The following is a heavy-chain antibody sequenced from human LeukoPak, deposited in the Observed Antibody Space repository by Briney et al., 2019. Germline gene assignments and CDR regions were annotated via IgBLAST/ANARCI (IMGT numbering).Heavy chain of an antibody. CDR3: AKGGDDFWSGPDY. Sequence: PGRSLRLSCAASGFTFSSYGMHWVRQAPGKGLEWVAVISYDGSNKYYADSVKGRFTISRDNSKNTLYLQMNSLRAEDTAVYYCAKGGDDFWSGPDYWGQGTLVTASS. V-gene: IGHV3-30*18. D-gene: IGHD3-3*01. J-gene: IGHJ4*02. CDR2: ISYDGSNK. CDR1: GFTFSSYG.